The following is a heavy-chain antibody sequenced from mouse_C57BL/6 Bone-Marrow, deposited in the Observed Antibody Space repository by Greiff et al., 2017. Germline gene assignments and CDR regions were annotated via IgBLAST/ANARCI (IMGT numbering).Heavy chain of an antibody. V-gene: IGHV5-4*03. Sequence: EVKLVESGGGLVKPGGSLKLSCAASGFTFSSYAMSWVRQTPEKRLEWVATISDGGSYTYYPDNVKGRFTISRDNAKNNLYLQMSHLKSEDTAMYYCARELDLAWCAYWGQGTLVTVSA. J-gene: IGHJ3*01. CDR3: ARELDLAWCAY. CDR1: GFTFSSYA. CDR2: ISDGGSYT.